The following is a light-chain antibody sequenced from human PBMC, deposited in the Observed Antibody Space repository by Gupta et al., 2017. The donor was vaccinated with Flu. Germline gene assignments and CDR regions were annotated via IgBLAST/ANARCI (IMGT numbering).Light chain of an antibody. CDR1: QSVSSN. CDR3: QQYNNWPHT. V-gene: IGKV3-15*01. Sequence: VITQSPCTLSVSPGERATLSCRASQSVSSNLAWYQQKPGQAPRHLIYGASTRATGIPARFSGSGSGTEFTLTISSLQSEDFAVYYCQQYNNWPHTFGGGTKVEIK. J-gene: IGKJ4*01. CDR2: GAS.